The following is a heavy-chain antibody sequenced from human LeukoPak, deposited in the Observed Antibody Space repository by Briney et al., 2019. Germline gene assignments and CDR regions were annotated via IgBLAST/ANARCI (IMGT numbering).Heavy chain of an antibody. D-gene: IGHD6-6*01. CDR3: AKAREWGSSYRFDY. V-gene: IGHV3-23*01. CDR1: GFTFSSYA. Sequence: GGSLRLSCAASGFTFSSYAMSWVRQAPGKGLEWVSAISGSGGSTYYADSVKGRFTISRDNSKNTLYLQMNSLRAEDTAVYYWAKAREWGSSYRFDYWGQGTLVTVSS. CDR2: ISGSGGST. J-gene: IGHJ4*02.